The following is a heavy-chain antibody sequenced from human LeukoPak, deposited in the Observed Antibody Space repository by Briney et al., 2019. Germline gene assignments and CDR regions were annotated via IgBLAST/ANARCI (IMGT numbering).Heavy chain of an antibody. CDR1: GFTVGSNY. Sequence: GGSLRLSCAASGFTVGSNYMSWVRQAPGKGLEWVSVIYSGGSTYYADSVKGRFTISRDNSKNTLYLQMNSLRAEDTAVYYCARGVVVKAGPHEYFQHWGQGTLVTVSS. D-gene: IGHD3-22*01. CDR2: IYSGGST. J-gene: IGHJ1*01. V-gene: IGHV3-53*01. CDR3: ARGVVVKAGPHEYFQH.